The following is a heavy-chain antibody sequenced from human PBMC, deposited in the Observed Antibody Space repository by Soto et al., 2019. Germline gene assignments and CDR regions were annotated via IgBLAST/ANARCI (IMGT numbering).Heavy chain of an antibody. CDR1: GFAFSSYG. V-gene: IGHV3-30*18. J-gene: IGHJ4*02. CDR2: ISYDGSNK. CDR3: AKDLTYYYGSGSYPPSY. Sequence: QVQLVESGGGVVQPGRSLRLSCAASGFAFSSYGMHWLRQAPGKGLEWVAVISYDGSNKYYADSVKGRFTISRDNSKNTLYLQMNSLRAEDTAVYYCAKDLTYYYGSGSYPPSYWGQGTLVTVSS. D-gene: IGHD3-10*01.